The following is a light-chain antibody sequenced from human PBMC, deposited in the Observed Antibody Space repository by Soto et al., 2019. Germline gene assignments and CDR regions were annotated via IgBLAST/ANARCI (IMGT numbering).Light chain of an antibody. CDR1: QSISSF. Sequence: DIQMTQSPSSLSASVGDRVTLTCRASQSISSFLNWYQQKPGKAPKVLIYGASSLQTGVPSRFSGSGSWTDFTLTISSLQPEDSATYYCQQSHSAWTFGQGTKVEI. J-gene: IGKJ1*01. V-gene: IGKV1-39*01. CDR2: GAS. CDR3: QQSHSAWT.